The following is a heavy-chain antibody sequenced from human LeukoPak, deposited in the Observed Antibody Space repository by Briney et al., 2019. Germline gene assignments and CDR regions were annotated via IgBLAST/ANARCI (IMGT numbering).Heavy chain of an antibody. D-gene: IGHD1-26*01. V-gene: IGHV3-7*03. CDR3: AKDKIVGATVLDY. CDR2: IKQGDSEK. CDR1: VFIFSNYW. J-gene: IGHJ4*02. Sequence: GGSLRLSCAASVFIFSNYWMSWVRQAPGRGREWVANIKQGDSEKYYVDTVKGRFTISRDNDKNSLFLQMNSLRAEDTAVYYCAKDKIVGATVLDYWGQGSLVTVSS.